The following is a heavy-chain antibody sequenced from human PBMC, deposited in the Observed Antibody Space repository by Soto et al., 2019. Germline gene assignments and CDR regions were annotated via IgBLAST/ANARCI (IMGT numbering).Heavy chain of an antibody. D-gene: IGHD5-18*01. CDR1: VSSNY. Sequence: VSSNYMSWVRQAPGKGLEWVSVIYSGGSTYYADSVKGRFTISRDNSKNTLYLQMNSLRAEDTAVYYCAREYSSGYYYFYAMDVWGQGTTVTVS. V-gene: IGHV3-66*01. CDR2: IYSGGST. J-gene: IGHJ6*02. CDR3: AREYSSGYYYFYAMDV.